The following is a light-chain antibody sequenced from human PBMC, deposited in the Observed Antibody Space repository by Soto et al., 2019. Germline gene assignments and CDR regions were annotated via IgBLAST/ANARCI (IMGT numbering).Light chain of an antibody. CDR1: SSDVGGYNY. Sequence: QSVLTQPASVSGSPGQSITISCTGTSSDVGGYNYVSWYQQHPGKAPKLMMYDVSNRPSGVSNRFSGSTSGNTASLTISGLQAEDEADYYCSSKSSTTTLYVFGTGTKVTVL. J-gene: IGLJ1*01. V-gene: IGLV2-14*03. CDR2: DVS. CDR3: SSKSSTTTLYV.